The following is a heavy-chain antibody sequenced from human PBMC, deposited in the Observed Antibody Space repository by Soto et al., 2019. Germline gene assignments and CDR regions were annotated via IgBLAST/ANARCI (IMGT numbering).Heavy chain of an antibody. CDR2: ISGSGGST. J-gene: IGHJ1*01. CDR1: GFTFSSYA. D-gene: IGHD3-22*01. V-gene: IGHV3-23*01. Sequence: VGSLRLSCAASGFTFSSYAMSWVRQAPGKGLEWVSAISGSGGSTYYADSVKGRFTISRDNSKNTPYLQMNSLRAEDTAVYYCAKVGRSSGHVQHWGQGTLVTVSS. CDR3: AKVGRSSGHVQH.